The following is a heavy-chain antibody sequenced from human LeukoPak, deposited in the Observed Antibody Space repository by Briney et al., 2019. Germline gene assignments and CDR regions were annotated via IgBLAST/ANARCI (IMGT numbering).Heavy chain of an antibody. V-gene: IGHV4-59*01. CDR3: ARDMAGGFDC. Sequence: SETLSLTCTVSGGSISSYYWSWIRQPPGKGLEWIGYIYYSGSTNYNPSLKSRVTISVDTSKNQFSLKLSSVTAADTAVYYCARDMAGGFDCWGQGTLVAVSS. CDR2: IYYSGST. CDR1: GGSISSYY. J-gene: IGHJ4*02. D-gene: IGHD6-19*01.